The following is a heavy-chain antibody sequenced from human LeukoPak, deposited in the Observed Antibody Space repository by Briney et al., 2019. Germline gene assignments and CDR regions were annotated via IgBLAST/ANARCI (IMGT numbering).Heavy chain of an antibody. CDR1: GFTFSSYG. CDR2: ISYDGSNK. D-gene: IGHD3-10*01. Sequence: GGSLRLSCAASGFTFSSYGMHWVRQAPGKGLEWVAVISYDGSNKYYANSVKGRFTISRDNSKNTLYLQMNSLRAEDTAVYYCAHQSRLSGSGSYRGGYFDYWGQGTLVTVSS. V-gene: IGHV3-30*03. J-gene: IGHJ4*02. CDR3: AHQSRLSGSGSYRGGYFDY.